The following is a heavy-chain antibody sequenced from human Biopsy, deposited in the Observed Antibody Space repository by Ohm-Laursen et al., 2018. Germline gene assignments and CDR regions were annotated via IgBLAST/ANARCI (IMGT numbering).Heavy chain of an antibody. D-gene: IGHD3-9*01. V-gene: IGHV1-69*06. CDR2: NIPILGTG. Sequence: SVKVSCKAPGGTFSNYGVNWVRQAPGQGLEWLGGNIPILGTGNYAQKFQDRVTVAADTSTSTATMELRSLRSDDTAVYYCATKLTGFFHHWGQGTLVIVSS. CDR3: ATKLTGFFHH. CDR1: GGTFSNYG. J-gene: IGHJ1*01.